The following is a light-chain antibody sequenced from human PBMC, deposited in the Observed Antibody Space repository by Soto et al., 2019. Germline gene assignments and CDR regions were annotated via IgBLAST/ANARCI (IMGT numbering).Light chain of an antibody. CDR2: DAS. J-gene: IGKJ1*01. CDR1: QSVSSTY. CDR3: QQYGTTSWT. Sequence: EIVLTQSPGTLSLSAGERATLSCRTSQSVSSTYLAWYQQKPGQAPRLLIYDASSRATGIPDRFSGSGSGTDFTLTISRLEPEDFAVYYCQQYGTTSWTFGQGTKVDIK. V-gene: IGKV3-20*01.